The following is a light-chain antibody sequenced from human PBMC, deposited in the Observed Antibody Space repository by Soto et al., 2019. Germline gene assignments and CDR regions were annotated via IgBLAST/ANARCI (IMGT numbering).Light chain of an antibody. Sequence: DIQMTQSPSSLSASVGDRVTITCRASQSISSYLNWYQQKPGKAPKLLIYAASSLQSGVPSRFSGSGSGTDFTLTIRSLQPEDFATYYCQQSYRTPPLTFGGGTKVEIK. CDR1: QSISSY. CDR2: AAS. J-gene: IGKJ4*01. CDR3: QQSYRTPPLT. V-gene: IGKV1-39*01.